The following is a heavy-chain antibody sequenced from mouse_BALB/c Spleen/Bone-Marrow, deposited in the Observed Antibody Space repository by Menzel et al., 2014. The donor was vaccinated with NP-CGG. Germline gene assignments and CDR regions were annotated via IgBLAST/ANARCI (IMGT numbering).Heavy chain of an antibody. CDR1: GFTFXDYY. V-gene: IGHV7-3*02. CDR3: ARFPMDY. Sequence: EVHLVESGGGLVQPGGSLRLSCTTSGFTFXDYYMSWVRQPPGKALEWLAFIRNKANGYTTEYSASVKGRFTISRDNSQSILYLQMNTLRAEDSATYYCARFPMDYWGQGTSVTVSS. J-gene: IGHJ4*01. CDR2: IRNKANGYTT.